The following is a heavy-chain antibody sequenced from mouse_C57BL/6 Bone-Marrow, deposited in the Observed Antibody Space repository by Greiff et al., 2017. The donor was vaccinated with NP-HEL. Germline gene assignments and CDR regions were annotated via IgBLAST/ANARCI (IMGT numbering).Heavy chain of an antibody. V-gene: IGHV1-69*01. CDR3: ARGPNYYGSSYWYFDV. D-gene: IGHD1-1*01. J-gene: IGHJ1*03. Sequence: QVQLQQPGAELVMPGASVELSCKASGYTFTSYWMHWVKQRPGQGLEWIGEIDPSDSYTNYNQKFKGKSTLTVDKSSSTAYMQLSSLTSEDSAVYYCARGPNYYGSSYWYFDVWGTGTTVTVSS. CDR1: GYTFTSYW. CDR2: IDPSDSYT.